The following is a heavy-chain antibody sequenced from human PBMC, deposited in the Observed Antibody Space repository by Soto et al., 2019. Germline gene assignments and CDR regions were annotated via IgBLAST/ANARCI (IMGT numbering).Heavy chain of an antibody. D-gene: IGHD2-15*01. V-gene: IGHV1-18*04. Sequence: QVQLVQSGVEVKKPGASVKVSCKASGYTFISHGISWVRQAPGQVLEWMGWISGKNGNTNYAQKLQGRVTLTTDTSTSTAYMELRSLRSDDTAVYYCARVSSSIVVVPDYGMDVGGQGTTVTVSS. J-gene: IGHJ6*02. CDR2: ISGKNGNT. CDR1: GYTFISHG. CDR3: ARVSSSIVVVPDYGMDV.